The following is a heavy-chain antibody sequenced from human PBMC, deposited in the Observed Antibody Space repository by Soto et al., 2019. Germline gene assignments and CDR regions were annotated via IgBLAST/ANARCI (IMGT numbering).Heavy chain of an antibody. CDR3: ARDHIAVGAFDY. Sequence: QVQLQESGPGLVKPSQTLSLTCTVSGGSISSGDYYWSWIRQPPGKGLEWIGYIYYSGSTYYNPSLKSRVTIAVDTAKHQCSLKLSSVTAADTAVYYCARDHIAVGAFDYWGQGTLVTVSS. J-gene: IGHJ4*02. CDR2: IYYSGST. D-gene: IGHD6-19*01. CDR1: GGSISSGDYY. V-gene: IGHV4-30-4*01.